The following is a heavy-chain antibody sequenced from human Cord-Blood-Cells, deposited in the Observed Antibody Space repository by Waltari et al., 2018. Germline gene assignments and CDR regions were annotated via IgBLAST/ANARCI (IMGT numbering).Heavy chain of an antibody. D-gene: IGHD5-18*01. V-gene: IGHV3-43*02. CDR1: GFTFDDYA. CDR3: AKVLGSYGDY. J-gene: IGHJ4*02. CDR2: ISGEGSST. Sequence: EVQLVESGGGVVQPGGSLRLSCAASGFTFDDYAMHWVRQAPGKGLEWVCLISGEGSSTYYADSVKGRFTISKDNSKNSLNLQMNSLRTEDTALYYCAKVLGSYGDYWGQGTLVTVSS.